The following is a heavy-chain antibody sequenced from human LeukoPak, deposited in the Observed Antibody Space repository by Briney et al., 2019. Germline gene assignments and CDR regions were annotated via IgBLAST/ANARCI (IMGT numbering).Heavy chain of an antibody. CDR3: ARESSGWLQLFDY. D-gene: IGHD5-24*01. CDR2: IYSGGST. Sequence: GGSLTLSCAASGFTVSSKYMSWVRQAPGKGLEWVSVIYSGGSTYYADSVKGRFTISRDSSKNTVYLQMNSLRAEDTAVYYCARESSGWLQLFDYWGQGTLVTVSS. CDR1: GFTVSSKY. J-gene: IGHJ4*02. V-gene: IGHV3-66*01.